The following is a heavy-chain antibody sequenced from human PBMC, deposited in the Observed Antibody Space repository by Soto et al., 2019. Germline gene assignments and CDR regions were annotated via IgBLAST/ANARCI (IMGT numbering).Heavy chain of an antibody. V-gene: IGHV1-2*02. CDR3: ARGRTGTTSYFDY. CDR2: INPNSGGT. Sequence: ASVKVSCKASGCTFTGYYLHWVRQAPGQGLEWMGWINPNSGGTNYAQKFQGRVTMTRDTSISTAYMELSRLRSDDTAVYYCARGRTGTTSYFDYWGQANLVTVSS. J-gene: IGHJ4*02. D-gene: IGHD1-1*01. CDR1: GCTFTGYY.